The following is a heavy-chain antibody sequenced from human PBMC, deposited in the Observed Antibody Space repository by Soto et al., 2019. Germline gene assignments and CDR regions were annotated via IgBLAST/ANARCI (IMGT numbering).Heavy chain of an antibody. CDR2: ISYDGSDK. D-gene: IGHD1-1*01. CDR3: ARDRGRTDYYAMDV. Sequence: QVHLLESGGGVVLPGRSLRLSCAAPGFAFSVYAMHWVRQAPGKGLEWVSLISYDGSDKYYADSVKGRFTISRDNSKSTLYLQMSSLRADDTAVYFCARDRGRTDYYAMDVWGQGPTVTVSS. J-gene: IGHJ6*02. V-gene: IGHV3-30-3*01. CDR1: GFAFSVYA.